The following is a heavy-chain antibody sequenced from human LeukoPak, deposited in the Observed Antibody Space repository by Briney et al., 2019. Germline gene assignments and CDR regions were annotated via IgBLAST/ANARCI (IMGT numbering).Heavy chain of an antibody. CDR1: GFTFSSYA. D-gene: IGHD2-2*01. CDR3: ETSRYCSSTSCPNWFDP. Sequence: GGSLRLSCAASGFTFSSYAMHWVRQAPGKGLEWVAVISYDGSNKYYADSVKGRFTISRDNSKNTLYLQMNSLRAEDTAVYYCETSRYCSSTSCPNWFDPWGQGTLVTVSS. CDR2: ISYDGSNK. V-gene: IGHV3-30*01. J-gene: IGHJ5*02.